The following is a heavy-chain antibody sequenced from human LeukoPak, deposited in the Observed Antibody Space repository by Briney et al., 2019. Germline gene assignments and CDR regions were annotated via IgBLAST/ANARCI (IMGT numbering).Heavy chain of an antibody. CDR3: ARDVYSSGSYYFDY. D-gene: IGHD6-19*01. CDR1: GGSISSYY. J-gene: IGHJ4*02. V-gene: IGHV4-59*01. CDR2: IYYSGST. Sequence: ASETLSLTCTVSGGSISSYYWSWIRQPPGKGLEWIGYIYYSGSTNYNPSLMSRVTISVDTSKNQFSLKLSSVTAADTAVYYCARDVYSSGSYYFDYWGQGTLVTVSS.